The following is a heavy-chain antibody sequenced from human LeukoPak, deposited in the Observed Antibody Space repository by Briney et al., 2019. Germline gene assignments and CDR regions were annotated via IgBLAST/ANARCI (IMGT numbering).Heavy chain of an antibody. CDR2: IRYDETNK. V-gene: IGHV3-30*02. D-gene: IGHD3-9*01. CDR1: GFTFNNYG. J-gene: IGHJ4*02. CDR3: AKDRGYNILTGYSKGHYFDY. Sequence: GGSLRLSCAASGFTFNNYGIHWVRQAPGKGLEWVAFIRYDETNKYYADSVKGRFTISRDNSKNTLTLQMNSLRAEDTAVYYCAKDRGYNILTGYSKGHYFDYWGQGTLVTVSS.